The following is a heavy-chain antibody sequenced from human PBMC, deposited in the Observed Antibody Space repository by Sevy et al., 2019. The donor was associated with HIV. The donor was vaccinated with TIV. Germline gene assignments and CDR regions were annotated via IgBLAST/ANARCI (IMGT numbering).Heavy chain of an antibody. CDR1: GFTFSSYG. Sequence: GGSLRLSCAASGFTFSSYGMHWVRQAPGKGLEWVAVIWYDGSNKYYADSVKGRFTISRDNSKNTLYLQMNSLRAEDTAAYYCAKTGPSSGWASYYYYYMDVWGKGTTVTVSS. CDR2: IWYDGSNK. V-gene: IGHV3-33*06. J-gene: IGHJ6*03. D-gene: IGHD6-19*01. CDR3: AKTGPSSGWASYYYYYMDV.